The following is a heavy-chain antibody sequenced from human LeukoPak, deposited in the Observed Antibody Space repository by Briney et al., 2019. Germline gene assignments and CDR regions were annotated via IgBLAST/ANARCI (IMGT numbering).Heavy chain of an antibody. D-gene: IGHD6-19*01. CDR2: IKQDGSEK. CDR1: GFTFGSYW. V-gene: IGHV3-7*05. J-gene: IGHJ4*02. Sequence: GGSLRLSCAASGFTFGSYWMSWVRQAPGKGLEWVANIKQDGSEKYYVDSVKGRFTISRDNAKNSLYLQMNSLRAEDTAVYYCARALRRIAVAGAFDYWGQGTLVTVSS. CDR3: ARALRRIAVAGAFDY.